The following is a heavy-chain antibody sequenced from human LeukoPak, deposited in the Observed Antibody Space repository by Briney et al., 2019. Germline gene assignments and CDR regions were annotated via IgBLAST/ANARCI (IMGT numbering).Heavy chain of an antibody. J-gene: IGHJ3*02. CDR3: ARDPFLYCSGGSCYSPGAFDI. V-gene: IGHV3-21*01. CDR2: ISSSSSYI. D-gene: IGHD2-15*01. Sequence: PGGSLRLSCAASGFTFSSYSMNWVRQALGKGLEWVSSISSSSSYIYYADSVKGRFTISRDNAKNSLYLQMNSLRAEDTAVYYCARDPFLYCSGGSCYSPGAFDIWGQGTMVTVSS. CDR1: GFTFSSYS.